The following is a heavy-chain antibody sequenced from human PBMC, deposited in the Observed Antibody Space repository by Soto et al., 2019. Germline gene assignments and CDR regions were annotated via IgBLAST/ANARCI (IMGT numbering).Heavy chain of an antibody. V-gene: IGHV1-69*12. CDR1: GGTVSSYA. D-gene: IGHD6-19*01. CDR2: SITILGTA. J-gene: IGHJ6*02. Sequence: QVQLVQSGAEVKKPGSSVKVSCKASGGTVSSYAISWVRQAPGQGLEWTGGSITILGTANYAQKFQGRVPITADESTSTAYMGLSSLRSEDTAVYYCAGVRHSSGVKWFFYYYCIDLWGQGTKVPVSS. CDR3: AGVRHSSGVKWFFYYYCIDL.